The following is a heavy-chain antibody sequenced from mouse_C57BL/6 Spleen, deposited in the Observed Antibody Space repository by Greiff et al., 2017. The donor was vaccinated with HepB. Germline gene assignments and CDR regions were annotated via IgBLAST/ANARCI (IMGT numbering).Heavy chain of an antibody. V-gene: IGHV1-26*01. J-gene: IGHJ1*03. CDR2: INPNNGGT. Sequence: VQLQQSGPELVKPGASVKISCKASGYTFTDYYMNWVKQSHGKSLEWIGDINPNNGGTSYNQKFKGKATLTVDKSSSTAYMELRSLTSEDSAVYYCARGAGSLYFDVWGTGTTVTVSS. CDR1: GYTFTDYY. CDR3: ARGAGSLYFDV.